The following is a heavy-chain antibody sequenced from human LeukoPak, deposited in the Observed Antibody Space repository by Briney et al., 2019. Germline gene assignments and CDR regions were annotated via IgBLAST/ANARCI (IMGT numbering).Heavy chain of an antibody. Sequence: SETLSLTCTVSGGSISNYYWSWIRQPPGKGLEWIGYIYYSGSTNYNPSLKSRVTISVDTSKNQFSLKLSSVTAADTAVYYCARLPDYYSRHGAPGWGQGTLVTVSS. V-gene: IGHV4-59*12. CDR3: ARLPDYYSRHGAPG. CDR2: IYYSGST. D-gene: IGHD3-10*01. CDR1: GGSISNYY. J-gene: IGHJ4*02.